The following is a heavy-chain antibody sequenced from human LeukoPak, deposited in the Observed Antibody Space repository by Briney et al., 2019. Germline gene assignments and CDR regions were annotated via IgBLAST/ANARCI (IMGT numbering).Heavy chain of an antibody. D-gene: IGHD6-19*01. V-gene: IGHV4-34*01. Sequence: GSLRLSCAASGFTFSSYAMSWVRQAPGKGLEWIGEINHSGSTNYNPSLKSRVTISVDTSKNQFSLKLSSVTAVDTAVYYCARGPDLGQWLVRGFDYWGQGTLVTVSS. CDR1: GFTFSSYA. CDR3: ARGPDLGQWLVRGFDY. CDR2: INHSGST. J-gene: IGHJ4*02.